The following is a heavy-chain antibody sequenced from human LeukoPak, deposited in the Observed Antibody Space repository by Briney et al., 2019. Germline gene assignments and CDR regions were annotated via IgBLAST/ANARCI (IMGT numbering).Heavy chain of an antibody. Sequence: QTLSLTCAISGDNVSNNSAARNWIRQSPSRGLEWLGRTYYRSKWYNDYALSVKSRITINPDTSKNQFSLHLNSVTPDDTAVYYCVRAAAGGWFFQHWGQGTLVTVSS. D-gene: IGHD6-13*01. J-gene: IGHJ1*01. CDR1: GDNVSNNSAA. CDR3: VRAAAGGWFFQH. CDR2: TYYRSKWYN. V-gene: IGHV6-1*01.